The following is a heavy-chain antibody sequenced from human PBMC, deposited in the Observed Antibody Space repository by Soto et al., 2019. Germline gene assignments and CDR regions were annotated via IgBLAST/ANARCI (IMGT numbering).Heavy chain of an antibody. V-gene: IGHV3-30*18. CDR2: TSYDGNNK. Sequence: GGSLRLSCTGSGFTFGNYGMHWVRQAPGKGLEWVASTSYDGNNKYYADSLKGRFTISRDNSKKMVYLQMTSLGPEDTAVYYCAKGGGSARDFDYWGQGALVTV. J-gene: IGHJ4*02. CDR1: GFTFGNYG. D-gene: IGHD1-26*01. CDR3: AKGGGSARDFDY.